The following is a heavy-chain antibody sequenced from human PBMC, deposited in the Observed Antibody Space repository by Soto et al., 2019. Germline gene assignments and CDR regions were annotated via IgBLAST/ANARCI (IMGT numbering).Heavy chain of an antibody. CDR1: GFSLSTNGMG. Sequence: QITLRESGPTLVKPTQTLTLTCTFSGFSLSTNGMGVGWIRQPPGKALEWLALIYWDDDKRYSPSLKTRLTVAKDTSKNQVVLTMTNMDPVDTATYFCARRNAENQADHWGQGTLVTVSS. V-gene: IGHV2-5*02. J-gene: IGHJ4*02. CDR2: IYWDDDK. CDR3: ARRNAENQADH.